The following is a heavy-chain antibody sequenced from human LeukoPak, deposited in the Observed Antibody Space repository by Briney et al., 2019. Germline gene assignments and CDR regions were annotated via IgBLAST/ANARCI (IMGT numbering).Heavy chain of an antibody. CDR2: INPNSGGT. CDR1: GYIFTDHF. D-gene: IGHD3-10*01. V-gene: IGHV1-2*02. Sequence: GGSLNVSCKSSGYIFTDHFMHWVRQAPGQGLEWMGWINPNSGGTNNAQKVKGRVTMTGDTSMRTAYMELRRLRSDDTAVYYCASSYGSRRREVFDIWGQGTRVTVSS. J-gene: IGHJ3*02. CDR3: ASSYGSRRREVFDI.